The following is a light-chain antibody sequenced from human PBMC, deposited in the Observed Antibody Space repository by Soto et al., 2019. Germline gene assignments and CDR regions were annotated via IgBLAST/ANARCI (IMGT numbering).Light chain of an antibody. J-gene: IGLJ2*01. CDR1: SRDVGGY. Sequence: QSALTQPASVSGSPGQSITISCTGTSRDVGGYVSWYQQHPGKAPKLMIYEVSNRPAGLSNRFSGSKTGNTASLTIAGLRADDEADYYCRSYTNSNTVVFGGGTKLTVL. V-gene: IGLV2-14*01. CDR3: RSYTNSNTVV. CDR2: EVS.